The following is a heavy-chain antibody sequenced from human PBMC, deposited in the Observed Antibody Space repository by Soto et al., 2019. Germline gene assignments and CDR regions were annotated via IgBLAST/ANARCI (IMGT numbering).Heavy chain of an antibody. D-gene: IGHD2-2*01. J-gene: IGHJ6*02. V-gene: IGHV4-4*02. CDR2: IYHSGTF. Sequence: QVRLQESGPGLVEPSGTLSLTCAVSGDSVSSSSCWSWVRQAPGKGLEWIGEIYHSGTFNYNPSLASRVSGSVNKSRNQLSLNLKSVTAADTAVYYCVRSVPAATWQYSGIDVWGQGTTVTVSS. CDR1: GDSVSSSSC. CDR3: VRSVPAATWQYSGIDV.